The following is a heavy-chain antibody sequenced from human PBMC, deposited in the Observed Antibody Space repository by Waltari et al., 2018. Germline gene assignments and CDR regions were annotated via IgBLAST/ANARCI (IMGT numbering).Heavy chain of an antibody. D-gene: IGHD3-22*01. CDR1: GFTVSSNY. CDR3: ARDKGDSSGYYNDAFDI. CDR2: IYSGGST. Sequence: EVQLVESGGGLIQPGGSLRLSCAASGFTVSSNYMSWVRQAPGKGLEWVSVIYSGGSTYYADSVKGRFTISRDNSKNTLYLQMNSLRAEDTAVYYCARDKGDSSGYYNDAFDIWGQGTMVTVSS. V-gene: IGHV3-53*01. J-gene: IGHJ3*02.